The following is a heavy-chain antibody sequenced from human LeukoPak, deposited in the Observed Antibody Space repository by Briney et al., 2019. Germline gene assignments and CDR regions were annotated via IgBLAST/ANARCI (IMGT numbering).Heavy chain of an antibody. CDR2: ITVSGGST. D-gene: IGHD3-16*01. V-gene: IGHV3-23*01. Sequence: PGKSLRLSCAASGFTFNSYAMSWVRQAPGRGLQWVSTITVSGGSTYYADSVKGRFTISRDNSRNTLYLQMNSLRAEDTAVYYCTTWGYWGQGTLVTVSS. CDR1: GFTFNSYA. CDR3: TTWGY. J-gene: IGHJ4*02.